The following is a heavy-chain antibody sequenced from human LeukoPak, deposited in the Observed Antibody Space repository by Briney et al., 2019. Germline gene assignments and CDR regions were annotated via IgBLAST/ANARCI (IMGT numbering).Heavy chain of an antibody. CDR2: ISYDGSNK. V-gene: IGHV3-30*18. Sequence: PGGSLRLSCAASGFTFSSYGMHWVRQAPGKGLEWVAVISYDGSNKYYADSVKGRFTISRDNSKNTLYLQMNSLRAEDTAGYYCAKGLAYYYDSSGYYPDPFDYWGQGTLVTVSS. CDR3: AKGLAYYYDSSGYYPDPFDY. D-gene: IGHD3-22*01. CDR1: GFTFSSYG. J-gene: IGHJ4*02.